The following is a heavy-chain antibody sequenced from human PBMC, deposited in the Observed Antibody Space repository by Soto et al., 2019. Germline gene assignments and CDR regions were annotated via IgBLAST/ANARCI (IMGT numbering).Heavy chain of an antibody. CDR3: AKGGYVTLDAFDI. Sequence: GESLKISCAASGFTFSSYAMSWVRQAPGKGLEWVSAISGSGGSPYYADSVKGRFTISRDNSKNTLYLQMNSLRAEDTAVYYCAKGGYVTLDAFDIWGQGTMVTVSS. V-gene: IGHV3-23*01. CDR2: ISGSGGSP. CDR1: GFTFSSYA. D-gene: IGHD5-12*01. J-gene: IGHJ3*02.